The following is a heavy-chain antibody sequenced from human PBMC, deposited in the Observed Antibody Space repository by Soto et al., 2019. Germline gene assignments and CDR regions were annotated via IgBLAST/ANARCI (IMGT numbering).Heavy chain of an antibody. J-gene: IGHJ6*02. CDR3: AMSHGPYFYYVIDV. CDR2: IIPLLGST. CDR1: GGPFSSQA. V-gene: IGHV1-69*01. Sequence: QVQVEQSGAEVKKPGSSLKVSCKTSGGPFSSQAFNCVRQARGHGLEWMGGIIPLLGSTTYAQKFQDRVTFTADESTSTVYMELRSLRSEDTATYFCAMSHGPYFYYVIDVWGRGTTVTVSS. D-gene: IGHD2-8*01.